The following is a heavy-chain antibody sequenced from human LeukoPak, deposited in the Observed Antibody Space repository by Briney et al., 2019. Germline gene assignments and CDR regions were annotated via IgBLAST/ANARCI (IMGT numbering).Heavy chain of an antibody. CDR3: ARDTAMVRIDY. D-gene: IGHD5-18*01. CDR2: IYYSGST. V-gene: IGHV4-30-4*01. CDR1: GGSISSGDYY. J-gene: IGHJ4*02. Sequence: SGTLSLTCTVSGGSISSGDYYWSWIRQPPGKGLEWIGYIYYSGSTYYNASLKSRVTISVDTSKNQFSLKLSSVTAADTAVYYCARDTAMVRIDYWGQGTLVTVSS.